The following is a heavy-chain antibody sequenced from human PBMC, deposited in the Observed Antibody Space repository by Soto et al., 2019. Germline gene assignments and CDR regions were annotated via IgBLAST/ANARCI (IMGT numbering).Heavy chain of an antibody. V-gene: IGHV3-21*01. CDR3: ARDLGCSGGSCSYYMDV. CDR1: GLTFSSYS. D-gene: IGHD2-15*01. J-gene: IGHJ6*03. Sequence: GSLRLSCAASGLTFSSYSMNSVRQAPGKGPEWVSSISSSSSYIYYADSVKGRFTISRDNAKNSLYLQMNSLRAEDTAVYYCARDLGCSGGSCSYYMDVWGKGTTVTLSS. CDR2: ISSSSSYI.